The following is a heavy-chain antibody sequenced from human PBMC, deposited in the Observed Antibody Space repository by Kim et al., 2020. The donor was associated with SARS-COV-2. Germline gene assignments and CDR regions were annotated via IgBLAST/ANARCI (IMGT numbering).Heavy chain of an antibody. D-gene: IGHD3-9*01. J-gene: IGHJ4*02. V-gene: IGHV3-30*07. CDR3: ARDGPLRYFDWLSYFDY. Sequence: VKRRFTISRYNSKNTLYLQMNSLRAEDTAVYYCARDGPLRYFDWLSYFDYWGQGTLVTVSS.